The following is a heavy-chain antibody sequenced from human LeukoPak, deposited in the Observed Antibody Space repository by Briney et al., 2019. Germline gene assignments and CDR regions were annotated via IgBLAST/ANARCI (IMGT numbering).Heavy chain of an antibody. CDR3: VRGHYVGSAY. CDR1: GITVSTNF. V-gene: IGHV3-53*01. D-gene: IGHD3-10*02. J-gene: IGHJ4*02. Sequence: GGSLRLSCEVSGITVSTNFMSWVRQAPGEGLEWVSAIHIGGNTYYADSVKGRFTISRDNSKNTLYLQMNSLRAEDTAVYYCVRGHYVGSAYWGQGTLVTVSS. CDR2: IHIGGNT.